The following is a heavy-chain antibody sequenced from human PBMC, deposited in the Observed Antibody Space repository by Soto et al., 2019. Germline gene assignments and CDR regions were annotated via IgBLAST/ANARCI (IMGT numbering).Heavy chain of an antibody. CDR3: ARDLTVEMATSGDAFDI. CDR1: GGSFSCYY. D-gene: IGHD5-12*01. V-gene: IGHV4-34*01. Sequence: SETLSLTCAVYGGSFSCYYWSWIRQPPGKGLEWIGEINHNGSTNYNPSLKSRVTISVDTSKNQFSLKLSSVTAADTAVYYCARDLTVEMATSGDAFDIWGQGTMVTVSS. J-gene: IGHJ3*02. CDR2: INHNGST.